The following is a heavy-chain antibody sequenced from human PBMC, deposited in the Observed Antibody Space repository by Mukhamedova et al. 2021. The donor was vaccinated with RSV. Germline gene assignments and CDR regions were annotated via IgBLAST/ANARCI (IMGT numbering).Heavy chain of an antibody. Sequence: FNAGNGNTKYSQKFQGRVTITRDTSASTAYMELSSLRSEDTAVYYCARDGGYWYFDLWGRGTLVTVSS. CDR3: ARDGGYWYFDL. J-gene: IGHJ2*01. V-gene: IGHV1-3*01. CDR2: FNAGNGNT.